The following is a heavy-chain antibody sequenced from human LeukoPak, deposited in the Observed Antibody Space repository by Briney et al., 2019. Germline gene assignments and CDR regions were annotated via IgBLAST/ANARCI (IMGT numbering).Heavy chain of an antibody. D-gene: IGHD1-26*01. J-gene: IGHJ4*02. CDR1: GYTFTDYY. Sequence: ASVKVSCKASGYTFTDYYMHWVRQAPGQGLEWMGWLNPNSGDTNYAQKFQGRVTMTRDTSISTAYMELSRLRSDDTAVYSCARDSGSYYFDYWGQGTLVTVSS. V-gene: IGHV1-2*02. CDR2: LNPNSGDT. CDR3: ARDSGSYYFDY.